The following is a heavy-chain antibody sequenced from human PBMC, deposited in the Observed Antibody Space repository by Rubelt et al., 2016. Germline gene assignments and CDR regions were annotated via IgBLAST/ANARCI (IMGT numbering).Heavy chain of an antibody. CDR2: MSGSGGNT. J-gene: IGHJ4*02. D-gene: IGHD3-10*01. Sequence: EVQLVESGGGLVQPGGSLRLSCAASGFTFRSYVMSWVRQAPGKGLEWVSGMSGSGGNTYYAASVKGRFTISRDNSKNTLSLQMNSQRAEVTAVYYCAKDYDYYGSDYWGQGTLVTVSS. CDR3: AKDYDYYGSDY. CDR1: GFTFRSYV. V-gene: IGHV3-23*04.